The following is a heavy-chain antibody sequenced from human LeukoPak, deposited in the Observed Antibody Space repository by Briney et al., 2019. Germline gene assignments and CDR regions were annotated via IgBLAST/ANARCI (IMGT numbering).Heavy chain of an antibody. CDR2: SYSDSNT. Sequence: GGSLRLPCTASGFTVSNNYMSWVRQAPGKGLEWVSISYSDSNTNYADSVKGRFTISRDTSQNTSSLQMNSLRAEDTAVYYCVRKNRDFNAAFDIWGQGTVVTVSS. CDR3: VRKNRDFNAAFDI. V-gene: IGHV3-53*01. J-gene: IGHJ3*02. CDR1: GFTVSNNY. D-gene: IGHD1-14*01.